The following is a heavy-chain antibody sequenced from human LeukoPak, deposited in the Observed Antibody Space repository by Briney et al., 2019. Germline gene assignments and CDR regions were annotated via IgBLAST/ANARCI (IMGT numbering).Heavy chain of an antibody. CDR3: ARDDDSSGSPHGWFDP. D-gene: IGHD3-22*01. J-gene: IGHJ5*02. V-gene: IGHV1-2*02. CDR1: GYTFTGYY. CDR2: INPNSGGT. Sequence: ASVKVSCKASGYTFTGYYMHWVRQAPGQGLEWMGWINPNSGGTNYAQKFQGRVTMTRDTSISTAYMELSRLRSDDTAVYYCARDDDSSGSPHGWFDPWGQGTLVTVSS.